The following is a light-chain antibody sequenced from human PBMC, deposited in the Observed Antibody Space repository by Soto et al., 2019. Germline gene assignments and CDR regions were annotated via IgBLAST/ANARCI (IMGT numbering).Light chain of an antibody. Sequence: EIVMTQSPATLSVSPGERVTLSCRASQSISSNLAWYQQKPGQAPRLLMFRTSSRATGFPARFSGSGSGTEFTLTISSLQSEDFAVYYCQQYNNWPPWTFGQGTKVDIK. J-gene: IGKJ1*01. CDR2: RTS. CDR3: QQYNNWPPWT. CDR1: QSISSN. V-gene: IGKV3-15*01.